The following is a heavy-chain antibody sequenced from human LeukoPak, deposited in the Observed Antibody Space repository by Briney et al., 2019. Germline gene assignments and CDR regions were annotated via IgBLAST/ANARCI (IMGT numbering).Heavy chain of an antibody. V-gene: IGHV6-1*01. J-gene: IGHJ2*01. Sequence: SQTLSLTCAISGDSVSSNSAAWNWIRQSPSRGLEWLGKTYYRSKWHNDYAVSLKSRITINPDTSKNQFSLQLNSVTPEDTAVYYCARDSGNNWLYYYDTSGYPYYFDLWGRGTLVTVSS. CDR1: GDSVSSNSAA. CDR3: ARDSGNNWLYYYDTSGYPYYFDL. CDR2: TYYRSKWHN. D-gene: IGHD3-22*01.